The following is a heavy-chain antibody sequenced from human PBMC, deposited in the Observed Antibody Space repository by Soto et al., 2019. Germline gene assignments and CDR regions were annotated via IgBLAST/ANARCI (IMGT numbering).Heavy chain of an antibody. D-gene: IGHD5-18*01. CDR2: IIPIFGTA. Sequence: QVQLVQSGAEVKKPGSSVKVSCKASGGTFSSYAISWVRQAPGQGLEWMGGIIPIFGTANYAQKFQGRVTINADESTSTAYMELGSLRSEDTAVYYCASTRRGYSYGYVFDYWGQGTLVTVSS. CDR1: GGTFSSYA. CDR3: ASTRRGYSYGYVFDY. J-gene: IGHJ4*02. V-gene: IGHV1-69*01.